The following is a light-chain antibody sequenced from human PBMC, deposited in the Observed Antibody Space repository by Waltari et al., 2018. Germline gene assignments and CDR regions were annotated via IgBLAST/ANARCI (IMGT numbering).Light chain of an antibody. V-gene: IGKV2-30*01. CDR3: MQGTHRPWT. J-gene: IGKJ1*01. CDR2: KVS. CDR1: QSLVSSDGNTY. Sequence: DVVMTQSPLSLPVTLGQPASISCRSSQSLVSSDGNTYLNWFQQRPGQSPRRLLYKVSNRDSGVPDRIRGSGSGTAFTLRINRVEAQDVGVYYCMQGTHRPWTFGQGTKVEI.